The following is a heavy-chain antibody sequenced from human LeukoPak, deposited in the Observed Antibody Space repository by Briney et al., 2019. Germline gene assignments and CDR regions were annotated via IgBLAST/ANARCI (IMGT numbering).Heavy chain of an antibody. CDR1: GFTFSSYS. Sequence: PGGSLRLSCAASGFTFSSYSMNWVRQAPGKGLEWVASISSSSRSYIYYADAVKGRFTISRDNAKNSLYLQMNSLRAEDTAVYYCARVGAAAGTPFDYWGQGTLVTVSS. J-gene: IGHJ4*02. V-gene: IGHV3-21*04. CDR3: ARVGAAAGTPFDY. D-gene: IGHD6-13*01. CDR2: ISSSSRSYI.